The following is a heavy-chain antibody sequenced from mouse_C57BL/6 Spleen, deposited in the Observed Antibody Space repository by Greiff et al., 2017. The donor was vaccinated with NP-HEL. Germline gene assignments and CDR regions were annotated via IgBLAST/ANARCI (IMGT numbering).Heavy chain of an antibody. CDR3: ARDYYDYEGNYFGY. CDR2: IYPGDGDT. V-gene: IGHV1-82*01. Sequence: QVQLQQSGPELVKPGASVKISCKASGYAFSSSWMNWVKQRPGKGLEWIGRIYPGDGDTNYNGKFKGKATLTADKSSSTAYMQLSSLTSEDSAVYFCARDYYDYEGNYFGYWGQGTTVTVSS. J-gene: IGHJ2*01. CDR1: GYAFSSSW. D-gene: IGHD2-4*01.